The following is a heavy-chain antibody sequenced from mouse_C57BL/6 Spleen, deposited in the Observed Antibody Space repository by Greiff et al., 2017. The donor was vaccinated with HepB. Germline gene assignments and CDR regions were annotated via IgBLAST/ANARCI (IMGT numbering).Heavy chain of an antibody. J-gene: IGHJ4*01. V-gene: IGHV5-6*01. CDR3: ARELNGLYAMDY. CDR2: ISSGGSYT. Sequence: EVQLVDSGGDLVKPGGSLKLSCAASGFTFSSYGMSWVRQTPDKRLEWVATISSGGSYTYYPDSVKGRFTISRDNAKNTLYLQMSSLKSEDTAMYYCARELNGLYAMDYWGQGTSVTVSS. D-gene: IGHD1-2*01. CDR1: GFTFSSYG.